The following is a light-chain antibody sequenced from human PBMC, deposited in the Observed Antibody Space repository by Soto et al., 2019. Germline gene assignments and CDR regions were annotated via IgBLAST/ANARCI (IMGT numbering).Light chain of an antibody. CDR3: QTWSTGSVV. Sequence: QAVLTQSPSASASLGASVKLTCTLSSGHSSYAIAWHQQQPEKGPRYLMKLNSDGSHSKGDGIPDRFSGSSSGAERYLSISSLQSDDEADYYCQTWSTGSVVFGGGTQLTVL. J-gene: IGLJ2*01. CDR1: SGHSSYA. CDR2: LNSDGSH. V-gene: IGLV4-69*01.